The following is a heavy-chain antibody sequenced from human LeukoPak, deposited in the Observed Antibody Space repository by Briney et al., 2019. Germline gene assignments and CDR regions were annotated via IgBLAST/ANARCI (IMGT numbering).Heavy chain of an antibody. CDR3: ARDVNYDHTY. CDR2: ISSSGSTI. Sequence: PGGSLRLSCAASGFTFSSYEMNWVRQAPGKGLEWVSYISSSGSTIYYADSVKGRFTISRDNAKNSLYLQMNSLRADDTAVYYCARDVNYDHTYWGQGTLVTVSS. J-gene: IGHJ4*02. V-gene: IGHV3-48*03. CDR1: GFTFSSYE. D-gene: IGHD1-7*01.